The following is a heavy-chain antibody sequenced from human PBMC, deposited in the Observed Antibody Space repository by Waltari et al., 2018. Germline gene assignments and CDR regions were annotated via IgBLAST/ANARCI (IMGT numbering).Heavy chain of an antibody. J-gene: IGHJ4*02. Sequence: QVQLQESGPGLVKPSETLSLTCTVSGGSASNGVYYWRWTRQPPGKGLEWIGYIYYRGSTNYNPSLKSRVTISIDTSKNQFSLKLSSVTAADTAVYYCARDFGSGYDFDYWGQGILVTVSS. V-gene: IGHV4-61*08. CDR2: IYYRGST. D-gene: IGHD5-12*01. CDR3: ARDFGSGYDFDY. CDR1: GGSASNGVYY.